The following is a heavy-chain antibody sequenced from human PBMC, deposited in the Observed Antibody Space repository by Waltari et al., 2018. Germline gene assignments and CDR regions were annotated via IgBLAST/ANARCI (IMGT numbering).Heavy chain of an antibody. CDR2: ITPILGIA. J-gene: IGHJ6*03. Sequence: QVQLVQSGAEVKKPGSSVKVSCKASGGTFSSYPISWLRQAPGQGLEWMGGITPILGIANYAQKFQGRVTITADKSTSTAYMELSSLRSEDTAVYYCARGWNYYYYYYMDVWGKGTTVTVSS. D-gene: IGHD1-1*01. CDR1: GGTFSSYP. V-gene: IGHV1-69*10. CDR3: ARGWNYYYYYYMDV.